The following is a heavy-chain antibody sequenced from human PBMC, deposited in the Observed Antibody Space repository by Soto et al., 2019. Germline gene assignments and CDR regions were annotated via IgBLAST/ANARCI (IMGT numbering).Heavy chain of an antibody. D-gene: IGHD5-18*01. CDR3: ARGHLDSYGYEGPDAFDI. CDR1: GIIFNGFG. J-gene: IGHJ3*02. V-gene: IGHV3-7*03. Sequence: GRSLRLSCAASGIIFNGFGMHWVRQAPGKGLERVANIKQDGSEKYYVDSVKCRFTISRDNAKNSLYLQMNSLRAEDTAVYSCARGHLDSYGYEGPDAFDILVQGTMVTVSS. CDR2: IKQDGSEK.